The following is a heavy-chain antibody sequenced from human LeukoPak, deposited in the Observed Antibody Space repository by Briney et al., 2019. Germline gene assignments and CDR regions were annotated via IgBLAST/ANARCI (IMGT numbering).Heavy chain of an antibody. CDR2: INHSGST. D-gene: IGHD3-3*01. CDR1: GGSFSGYY. Sequence: SETLSLTCAVYGGSFSGYYWSWIRQPPGKGLEWVEEINHSGSTNYNPSLKSRVTISVDTSKNQFSLKLSSVTAADTAVYYCARGPDGSHGITIFGAVSLYFDYWGQGTLVTVSS. V-gene: IGHV4-34*01. J-gene: IGHJ4*02. CDR3: ARGPDGSHGITIFGAVSLYFDY.